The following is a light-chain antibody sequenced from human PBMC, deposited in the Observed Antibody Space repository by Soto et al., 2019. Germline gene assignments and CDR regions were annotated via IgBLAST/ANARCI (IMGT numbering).Light chain of an antibody. CDR2: EVY. J-gene: IGLJ1*01. CDR3: SSYVGTNSYV. Sequence: SALTQPPSPSGSPGQSVTISCTGTSSDVGGYNYVSWYQQHPGKAPKLIIYEVYKRPSGVPDRFSGSKSGNMAAPTVSGLQAEDEADYYCSSYVGTNSYVFGTGTKV. V-gene: IGLV2-8*01. CDR1: SSDVGGYNY.